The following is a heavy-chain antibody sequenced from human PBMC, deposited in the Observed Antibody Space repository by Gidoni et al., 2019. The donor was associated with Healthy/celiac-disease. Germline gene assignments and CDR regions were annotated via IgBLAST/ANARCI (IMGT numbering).Heavy chain of an antibody. Sequence: EVKLVESGGGLIEPGGYLILSGDASGFTVSRHYMSWVRQAPGKGLEWVSVIYSGGSTYYADSGKGRFTISRDNSKNTLYLQMNSLRAEDTAVYYCARESGTMIGSWGQGTLVTVSS. D-gene: IGHD3-22*01. V-gene: IGHV3-53*01. CDR1: GFTVSRHY. CDR2: IYSGGST. CDR3: ARESGTMIGS. J-gene: IGHJ5*02.